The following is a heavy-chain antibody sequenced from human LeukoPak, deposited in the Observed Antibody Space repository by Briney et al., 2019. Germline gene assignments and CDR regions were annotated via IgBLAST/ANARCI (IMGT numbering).Heavy chain of an antibody. V-gene: IGHV1-69*04. J-gene: IGHJ4*02. CDR3: AREIGVAARPGFYVY. Sequence: SVKVSCEASGYTFTGYYMHWVRQAPGQGLEWMGRIIPILGIANYAQKFQGRVTITADKSTSTAYMELSSLRSEDTAVYYCAREIGVAARPGFYVYWGQGTLVTVSS. CDR2: IIPILGIA. CDR1: GYTFTGYY. D-gene: IGHD6-6*01.